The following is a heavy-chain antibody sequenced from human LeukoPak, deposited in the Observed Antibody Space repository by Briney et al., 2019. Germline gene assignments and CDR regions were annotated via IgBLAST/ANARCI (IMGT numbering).Heavy chain of an antibody. Sequence: GGSLRLSCAASGFTFSSYEMSWVRQAPGKGLEWDSYISSSGSTIYYADSVKGRFTISRDNAKNSLYLQMNSLRAEDTAVYYCASLDRGYYYSFDYWGQGTLVTVSS. J-gene: IGHJ4*02. D-gene: IGHD2/OR15-2a*01. CDR1: GFTFSSYE. V-gene: IGHV3-48*03. CDR3: ASLDRGYYYSFDY. CDR2: ISSSGSTI.